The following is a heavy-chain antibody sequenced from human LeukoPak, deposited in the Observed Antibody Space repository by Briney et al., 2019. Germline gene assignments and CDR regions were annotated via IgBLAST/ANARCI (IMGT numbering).Heavy chain of an antibody. Sequence: SETLSLTCTVSGGSISSSSYYWGWIRQPPGTGLEWIGSIYYSGSTYYNPSLKSRVTISVDTSKNQFSLKLSSVTAADTAVYYCARHQLSKTAAASFDIWGQGTMVTVSS. V-gene: IGHV4-39*01. D-gene: IGHD6-13*01. CDR1: GGSISSSSYY. CDR2: IYYSGST. CDR3: ARHQLSKTAAASFDI. J-gene: IGHJ3*02.